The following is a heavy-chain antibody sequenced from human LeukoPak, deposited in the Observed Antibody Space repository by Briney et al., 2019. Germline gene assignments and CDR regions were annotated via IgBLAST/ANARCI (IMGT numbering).Heavy chain of an antibody. D-gene: IGHD2-2*01. Sequence: GGSLRLSXAASGFTFSSYSMNWVRQAPGKGLEWVSYISSSSSTIYYADSVKGRFTISRDNAKNSLYLQMNSLRAEDTAVYYCARDEGYCSSTSCSTDAFDIWGQGTMVTVSS. CDR1: GFTFSSYS. J-gene: IGHJ3*02. V-gene: IGHV3-48*01. CDR2: ISSSSSTI. CDR3: ARDEGYCSSTSCSTDAFDI.